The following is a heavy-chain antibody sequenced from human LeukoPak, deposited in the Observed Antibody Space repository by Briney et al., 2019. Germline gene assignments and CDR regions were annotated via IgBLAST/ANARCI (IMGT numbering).Heavy chain of an antibody. CDR2: IYYSGST. CDR3: ARDQDDILTGYSRSFDY. J-gene: IGHJ4*02. CDR1: GGSISSSSYY. Sequence: PSETLSLTCTVSGGSISSSSYYWGWIRQPPGKGLEWIGSIYYSGSTYYNPSLKSRVTISVDTSKNQFSLKLSSVTAADTAVYYCARDQDDILTGYSRSFDYWGQGTLVTVSS. V-gene: IGHV4-39*07. D-gene: IGHD3-9*01.